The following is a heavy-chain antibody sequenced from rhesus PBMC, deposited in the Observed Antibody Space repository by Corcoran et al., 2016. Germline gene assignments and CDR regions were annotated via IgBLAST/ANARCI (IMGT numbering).Heavy chain of an antibody. CDR2: VWCSGGGR. J-gene: IGHJ6*01. D-gene: IGHD6-25*01. CDR1: GYSISSGYY. Sequence: QVQLQESGPGLVKPSETLSLTCAVSGYSISSGYYWNWIRSPPGKGLAWTGGVWCSGGGRCLNPALQGRVAVSVDASKDRFSLKRSSVTAADTAVYYCARGGSRPFYGLGSWGQGVVVTVSS. CDR3: ARGGSRPFYGLGS. V-gene: IGHV4S14*01.